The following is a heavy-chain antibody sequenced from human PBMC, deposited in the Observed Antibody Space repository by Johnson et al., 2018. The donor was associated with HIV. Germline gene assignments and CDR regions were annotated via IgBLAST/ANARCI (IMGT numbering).Heavy chain of an antibody. CDR3: ARSKYCSGGSCPVGFDI. Sequence: QVQLVESGGGVVQPGGSLRLSCAASGFTFSSYGMHWVRQAPGKGLEWVAFIRYDGSNKYYADSVKGRFTISRDNSKNTLYLQMNSLRAEDTALYYCARSKYCSGGSCPVGFDILGQGTMGTVSS. V-gene: IGHV3-30*02. D-gene: IGHD2-15*01. CDR1: GFTFSSYG. J-gene: IGHJ3*02. CDR2: IRYDGSNK.